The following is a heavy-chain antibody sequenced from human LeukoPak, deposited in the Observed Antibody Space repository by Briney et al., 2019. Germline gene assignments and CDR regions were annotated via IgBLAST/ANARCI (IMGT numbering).Heavy chain of an antibody. D-gene: IGHD6-13*01. CDR1: GFTFSNAW. CDR3: AKEGKQQLVHNWFDP. V-gene: IGHV3-23*01. Sequence: GGSLRLSCAASGFTFSNAWMNWVRQAPGKGLEWVSSISDSGGDTYYADSVKGRFTISRDNSKNTLYLQMNSLRAEDTAVYYCAKEGKQQLVHNWFDPWGQGTLVTVSS. CDR2: ISDSGGDT. J-gene: IGHJ5*02.